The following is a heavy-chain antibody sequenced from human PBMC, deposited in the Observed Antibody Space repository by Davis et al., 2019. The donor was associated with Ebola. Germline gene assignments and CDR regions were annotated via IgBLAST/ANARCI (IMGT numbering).Heavy chain of an antibody. V-gene: IGHV3-23*01. Sequence: PGRSLRLSCAASGFTFTNYAMTWVRQAPGKGLEWVSAISATTGSTYYADALKGRFTISRDNSKNTIFLQMNSLRAEDTAVYYCAKISTYYYMDFWGKGTTVTVSS. CDR1: GFTFTNYA. CDR3: AKISTYYYMDF. CDR2: ISATTGST. D-gene: IGHD1-1*01. J-gene: IGHJ6*03.